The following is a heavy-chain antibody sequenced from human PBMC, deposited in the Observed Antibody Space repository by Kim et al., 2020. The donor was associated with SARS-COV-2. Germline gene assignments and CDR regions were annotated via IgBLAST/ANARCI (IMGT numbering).Heavy chain of an antibody. CDR2: LYTGGIK. CDR1: GFSFSNHY. V-gene: IGHV3-53*01. CDR3: GRGGHDYSRAFDC. D-gene: IGHD4-4*01. J-gene: IGHJ4*02. Sequence: GGSLRLSCAASGFSFSNHYMTWVRQAPGKGLEWVSSLYTGGIKNYADSLRGRFTISRDNSKNTLSLQVYGLRPEDPAVYYCGRGGHDYSRAFDCWGQGTLITVSS.